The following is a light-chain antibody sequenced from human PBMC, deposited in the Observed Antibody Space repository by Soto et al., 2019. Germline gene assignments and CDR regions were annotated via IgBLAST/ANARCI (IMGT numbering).Light chain of an antibody. Sequence: DIQMTQSPSTLSASLGDRVTITCRASQSINIFLAWYQQKPGKAPKLLIYKASSLESGVPSRFSGSGSGTEFTLTISSLQPDDFATYYCQQYYSFFTFGPGTKVDIK. J-gene: IGKJ3*01. V-gene: IGKV1-5*03. CDR1: QSINIF. CDR3: QQYYSFFT. CDR2: KAS.